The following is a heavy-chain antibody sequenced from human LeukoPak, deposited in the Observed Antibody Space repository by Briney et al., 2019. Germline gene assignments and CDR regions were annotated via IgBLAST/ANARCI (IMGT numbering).Heavy chain of an antibody. CDR3: VRDGGVSGYDLLDY. CDR2: INQDGSEE. V-gene: IGHV3-7*01. CDR1: GFTFSNYW. Sequence: GGSLRLSCAASGFTFSNYWMTWVRQAPGKGPEWVAHINQDGSEEHYMDSAKARFTISRDNAKNSLSLRMNSLRAEDTAVYYCVRDGGVSGYDLLDYWGQGTLVTVSS. J-gene: IGHJ4*02. D-gene: IGHD5-12*01.